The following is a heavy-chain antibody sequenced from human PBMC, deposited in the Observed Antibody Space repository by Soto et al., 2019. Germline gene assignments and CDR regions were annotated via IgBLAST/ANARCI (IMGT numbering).Heavy chain of an antibody. Sequence: QVQLQESGPGLVKASQTLSLICSVSGESISSGGYYWSWIRHHPGKGLVWIGYIYDSESAYYNPSLKSRVTLSMDTSKHHFALKLSSVTAADTAVYYCARASSSSSAAAYWGQGTLISFSS. D-gene: IGHD6-6*01. CDR3: ARASSSSSAAAY. CDR2: IYDSESA. CDR1: GESISSGGYY. V-gene: IGHV4-31*03. J-gene: IGHJ4*02.